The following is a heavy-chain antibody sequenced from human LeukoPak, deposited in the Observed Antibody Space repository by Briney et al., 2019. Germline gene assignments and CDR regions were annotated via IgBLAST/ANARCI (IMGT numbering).Heavy chain of an antibody. CDR1: GFTFSSYA. D-gene: IGHD6-13*01. J-gene: IGHJ4*02. CDR3: ARDPAAAAHFDY. Sequence: PGRSLRLSCAASGFTFSSYAMHWVRQAPGKGLEWVAVISYDGSNKYYADSVKGRFTISRDNSKSTLYLQMNSLRAEDTAVYYCARDPAAAAHFDYWGQGTLVTVSS. V-gene: IGHV3-30-3*01. CDR2: ISYDGSNK.